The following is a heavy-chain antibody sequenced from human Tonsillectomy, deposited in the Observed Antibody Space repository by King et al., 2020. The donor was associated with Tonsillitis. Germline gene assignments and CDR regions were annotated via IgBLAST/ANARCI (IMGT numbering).Heavy chain of an antibody. J-gene: IGHJ4*02. V-gene: IGHV3-23*04. CDR1: GFTVRSYG. CDR2: VSGSGGST. CDR3: AKGSTYYFVSSRLYFDY. Sequence: VQLVESGGGLVQPGGSLRLSCAASGFTVRSYGLSWVRQAPGKGLEWVSAVSGSGGSTYYADSVKGRFTISRDSSKNTLYLEMNSLRAEDTAVYYCAKGSTYYFVSSRLYFDYWGQGTLVTVSS. D-gene: IGHD3-22*01.